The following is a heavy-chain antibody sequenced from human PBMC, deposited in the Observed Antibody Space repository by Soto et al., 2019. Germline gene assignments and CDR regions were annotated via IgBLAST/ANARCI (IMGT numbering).Heavy chain of an antibody. CDR2: ISYDGTTK. V-gene: IGHV3-30*18. J-gene: IGHJ4*02. CDR3: AKGGLWGAYYFDY. CDR1: VFTFNNYG. Sequence: WWSLRLSCSASVFTFNNYGMQWFRQAPGKGLEWVAVISYDGTTKYHADSVKGRFTISRDNAKNTLFLQMDSLRAEDTAVYYCAKGGLWGAYYFDYWGQGIPVTVSS. D-gene: IGHD3-16*01.